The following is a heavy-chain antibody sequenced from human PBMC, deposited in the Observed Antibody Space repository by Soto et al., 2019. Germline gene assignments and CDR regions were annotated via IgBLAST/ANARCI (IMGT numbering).Heavy chain of an antibody. D-gene: IGHD3-22*01. CDR2: ISHDGSNK. V-gene: IGHV3-30-3*01. J-gene: IGHJ4*02. Sequence: GGSLRLSCAASGFTFSSYAMHWVRQAPGKGLEWVAVISHDGSNKYYADSVKGRFTISRDNSKNTLYLQMNSLRAEDTAVYYCARESITMIVVVIDDYFDYWGQGTLVTVSS. CDR3: ARESITMIVVVIDDYFDY. CDR1: GFTFSSYA.